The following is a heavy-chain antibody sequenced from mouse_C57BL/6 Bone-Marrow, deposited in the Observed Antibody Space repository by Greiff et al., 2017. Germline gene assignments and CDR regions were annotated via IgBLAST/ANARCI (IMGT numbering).Heavy chain of an antibody. CDR1: GYTFTSYW. Sequence: QVQLQQPGAELVKRGASVKLSCKASGYTFTSYWMHWVKQRPGQGLEWIGMIHPNSGSTNYNEKFKSKATLTVDKSSSTAYMQLSSLTSEDSAVYYCARSRLTGFAYWGQGTLVTVSA. CDR3: ARSRLTGFAY. D-gene: IGHD4-1*01. V-gene: IGHV1-64*01. J-gene: IGHJ3*01. CDR2: IHPNSGST.